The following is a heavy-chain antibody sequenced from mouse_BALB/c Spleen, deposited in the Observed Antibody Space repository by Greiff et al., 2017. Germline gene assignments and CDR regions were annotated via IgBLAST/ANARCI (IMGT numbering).Heavy chain of an antibody. D-gene: IGHD2-1*01. CDR2: IDPANGNT. CDR1: GFNIKDTY. CDR3: ARSGCYYGNYGMDY. V-gene: IGHV14-3*02. J-gene: IGHJ4*01. Sequence: EVQLQQSGAELVKPGASVKLSCTASGFNIKDTYMHWVKQRPEQGLEWIGRIDPANGNTKYDPKFQGKATITADTSSNTAYLQLSSLTSEDTAVYYCARSGCYYGNYGMDYGGQGTSVTVSS.